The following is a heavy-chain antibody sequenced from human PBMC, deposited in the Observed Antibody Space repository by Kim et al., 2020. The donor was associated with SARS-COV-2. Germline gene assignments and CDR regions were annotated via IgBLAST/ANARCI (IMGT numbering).Heavy chain of an antibody. CDR3: ASHRQWLDFDY. D-gene: IGHD6-19*01. V-gene: IGHV1-3*01. Sequence: PKYSQKFQGRVTITRDTSASTASMELSSLRSEDTAVYYCASHRQWLDFDYWGQGTLVTVSS. CDR2: P. J-gene: IGHJ4*02.